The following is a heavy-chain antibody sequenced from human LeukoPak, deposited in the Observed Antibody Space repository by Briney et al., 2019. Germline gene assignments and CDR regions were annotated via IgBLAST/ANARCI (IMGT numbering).Heavy chain of an antibody. CDR3: ARIPSGDVDTAMVMYYHYGMDV. D-gene: IGHD5-18*01. V-gene: IGHV1-69*02. Sequence: SVKVSCKASGGTFSSHTISWVRQTPEQGLEWMGRIIPLFGIVNYAQKFQDRATITADKSTSTAYMEMSSLRSEDTAVYYCARIPSGDVDTAMVMYYHYGMDVWGQGTTVTVSS. CDR1: GGTFSSHT. J-gene: IGHJ6*02. CDR2: IIPLFGIV.